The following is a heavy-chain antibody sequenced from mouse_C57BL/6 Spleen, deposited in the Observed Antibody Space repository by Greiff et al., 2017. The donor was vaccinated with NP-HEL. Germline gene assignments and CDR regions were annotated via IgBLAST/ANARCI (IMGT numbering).Heavy chain of an antibody. Sequence: VQLQQSGAELARPGASVKLSCKASGYTFTSYGISWVKQSTGQGLEWIGEISPRSGNTYYNEKFKGKATLTADKSSSTAYMELRSLTSEDSAVYFCARSKGNYNAMDYWGQGTSVTVSS. D-gene: IGHD2-1*01. J-gene: IGHJ4*01. V-gene: IGHV1-81*01. CDR3: ARSKGNYNAMDY. CDR2: ISPRSGNT. CDR1: GYTFTSYG.